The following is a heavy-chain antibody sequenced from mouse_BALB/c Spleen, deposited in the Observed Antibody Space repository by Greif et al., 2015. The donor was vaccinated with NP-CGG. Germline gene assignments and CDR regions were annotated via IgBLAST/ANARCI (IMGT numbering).Heavy chain of an antibody. CDR2: IRNKANGYTT. D-gene: IGHD4-1*01. V-gene: IGHV7-3*02. CDR1: GFTFTDYY. J-gene: IGHJ1*01. CDR3: ARDTGILYWYFDV. Sequence: EVKLMESGGGLVQPGGSLRLSCATSGFTFTDYYMSWVRQPPGKALEWLGFIRNKANGYTTEYSASVKGRFTISRDNSQSILYLQMNALRAEDSATHYCARDTGILYWYFDVWGAGTTVTVSS.